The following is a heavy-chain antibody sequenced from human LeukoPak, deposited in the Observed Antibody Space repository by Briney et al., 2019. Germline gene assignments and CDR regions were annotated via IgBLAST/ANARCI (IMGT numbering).Heavy chain of an antibody. Sequence: PSETLSLTCAVYGGSFSGYYWSWIRQPPGKGLEWIGEINHSGSTNYNPSLKSRVTISVDTSKNQFSLKLSSVTAADTAVYYCARGFGVVPRINWFDPWGQGTLVTVSS. CDR3: ARGFGVVPRINWFDP. D-gene: IGHD3-3*01. V-gene: IGHV4-34*01. CDR1: GGSFSGYY. CDR2: INHSGST. J-gene: IGHJ5*02.